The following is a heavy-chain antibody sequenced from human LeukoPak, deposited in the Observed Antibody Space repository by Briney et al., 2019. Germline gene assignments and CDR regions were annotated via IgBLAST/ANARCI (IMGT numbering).Heavy chain of an antibody. Sequence: GESLKISCKGSGYTFTTYWIGWVRQMPGKGLEWMGIIYPGDSDTRYSPSFQGQVTISADKSISTAYLQWSSLKASDTAIYYCARSPWSTEFSPNWFDPWGQGTLVTVSS. CDR3: ARSPWSTEFSPNWFDP. CDR1: GYTFTTYW. J-gene: IGHJ5*02. CDR2: IYPGDSDT. V-gene: IGHV5-51*01. D-gene: IGHD3-10*01.